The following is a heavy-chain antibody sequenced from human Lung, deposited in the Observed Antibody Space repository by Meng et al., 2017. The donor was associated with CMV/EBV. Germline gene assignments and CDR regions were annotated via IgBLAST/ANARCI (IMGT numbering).Heavy chain of an antibody. CDR2: LRYDGANT. CDR1: GLSFNNFG. V-gene: IGHV3-30*02. D-gene: IGHD3-3*01. J-gene: IGHJ6*02. CDR3: AKDPREWLRGHGMDV. Sequence: QVLLVESGGGVVQSGGSLRLSCAASGLSFNNFGMRWVRQAPGKGLEWLAFLRYDGANTHYADSAKGRFTISRDNSKNTLYLQMNSLRPDDTALYFCAKDPREWLRGHGMDVWGQGTTVTVSS.